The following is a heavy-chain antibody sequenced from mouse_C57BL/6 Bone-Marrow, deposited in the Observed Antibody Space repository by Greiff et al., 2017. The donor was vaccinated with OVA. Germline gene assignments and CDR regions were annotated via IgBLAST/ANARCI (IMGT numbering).Heavy chain of an antibody. CDR1: GYTFTDYY. D-gene: IGHD2-4*01. Sequence: VQLQQSGPELVKPGASVKISCKASGYTFTDYYMNWVKQSHGKSLEWIGDINPNNGGTSYNQKFKGKATLTVDKSSSTAYMELRSLTSEDSAVYYCARSPGDYDSFAYWGQGTLVTVSA. CDR2: INPNNGGT. CDR3: ARSPGDYDSFAY. V-gene: IGHV1-26*01. J-gene: IGHJ3*01.